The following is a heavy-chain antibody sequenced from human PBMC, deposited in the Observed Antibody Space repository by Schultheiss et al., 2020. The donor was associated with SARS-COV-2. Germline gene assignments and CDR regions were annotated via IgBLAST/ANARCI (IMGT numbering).Heavy chain of an antibody. CDR2: ISGSGGST. V-gene: IGHV3-23*01. D-gene: IGHD1-20*01. CDR1: GFTFSSYA. Sequence: SCAASGFTFSSYAMSWVRQAPGKGLEWVSAISGSGGSTYYADSVRGRFTISRDNSKNTLYLQMNSLRAEDTAVYYCAREYNWNDEGGYYYYGMDVWGQGTTVTVSS. CDR3: AREYNWNDEGGYYYYGMDV. J-gene: IGHJ6*02.